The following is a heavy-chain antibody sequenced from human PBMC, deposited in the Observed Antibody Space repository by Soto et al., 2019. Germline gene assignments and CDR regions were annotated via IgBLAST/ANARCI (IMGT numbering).Heavy chain of an antibody. V-gene: IGHV3-23*01. CDR2: ISGSGDST. CDR1: GFTFSSYA. D-gene: IGHD3-10*01. J-gene: IGHJ4*02. Sequence: GGSLRLSCAASGFTFSSYAMSWVRQAPGKGLEWVSVISGSGDSTYYADSVKGRFTISRDNSNKMLFLQMNSLRAEDTAVYYCAKVPFMVRGGLVAKIYFDYWGQGTLVTVSS. CDR3: AKVPFMVRGGLVAKIYFDY.